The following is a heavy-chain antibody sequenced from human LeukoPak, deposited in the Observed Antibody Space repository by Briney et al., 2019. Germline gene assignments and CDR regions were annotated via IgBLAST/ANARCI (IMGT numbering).Heavy chain of an antibody. D-gene: IGHD3-10*01. Sequence: ASVKVSCTASGYTFTGYYMHWVRQAPGQGLEWMGWINPNSGGTNYAQKFQGRVTMTRDTSISTAYMELSRLRSDDTAVYYCSMVRGVITTFDYWGQGTLVTVSS. CDR2: INPNSGGT. CDR3: SMVRGVITTFDY. V-gene: IGHV1-2*02. CDR1: GYTFTGYY. J-gene: IGHJ4*02.